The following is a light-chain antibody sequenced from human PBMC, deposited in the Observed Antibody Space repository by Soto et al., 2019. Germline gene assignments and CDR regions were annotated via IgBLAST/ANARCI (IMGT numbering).Light chain of an antibody. Sequence: QAVVTQEPSLTVSPGGTVTLTCGSSTGAVTNGHYPYWFPQKPGQAPRTLIYDTTNRHSWTPARFSGSLLGGKAALTLSGAQPEDEAEYYCLLSYNGPYVFGTGTKVTV. V-gene: IGLV7-46*01. CDR3: LLSYNGPYV. CDR1: TGAVTNGHY. CDR2: DTT. J-gene: IGLJ1*01.